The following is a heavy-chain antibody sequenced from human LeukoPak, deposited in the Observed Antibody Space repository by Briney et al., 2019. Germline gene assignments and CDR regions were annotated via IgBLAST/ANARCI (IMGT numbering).Heavy chain of an antibody. J-gene: IGHJ4*02. Sequence: GRSLRLSCAASGFTFSSYGMHWVRQAPGKGLEWVAVISYDGSNKYYADSVKGRFTISRDNSKNTLYLQMNSLRAEDTAVHYCARDQQWLARGYFDYWGQGTLVTVSS. D-gene: IGHD6-19*01. CDR1: GFTFSSYG. CDR2: ISYDGSNK. CDR3: ARDQQWLARGYFDY. V-gene: IGHV3-30*03.